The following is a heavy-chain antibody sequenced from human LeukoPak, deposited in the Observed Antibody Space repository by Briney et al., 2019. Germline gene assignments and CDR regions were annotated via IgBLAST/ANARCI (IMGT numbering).Heavy chain of an antibody. CDR3: ARQTWGGNYHPYYFDY. V-gene: IGHV4-39*01. J-gene: IGHJ4*02. CDR2: VYYSGST. D-gene: IGHD4-23*01. Sequence: SETLSLTCTVSGGSISSRSYYWGWLRQPPGKGLEWIGSVYYSGSTYYNPSLQSLATISVNTSKNQFSLQLTSVTAADTAVFYCARQTWGGNYHPYYFDYWGQGTLVPVSS. CDR1: GGSISSRSYY.